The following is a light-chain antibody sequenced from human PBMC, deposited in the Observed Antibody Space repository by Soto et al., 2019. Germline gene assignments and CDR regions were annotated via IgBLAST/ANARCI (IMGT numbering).Light chain of an antibody. CDR1: QSISGW. V-gene: IGKV1-5*01. CDR3: QQYNSYPWT. Sequence: DIQMTQSPSTLSASVGDRDTITCRASQSISGWLAWYQQKPGKAPKLLIYDVSSLESGVPSRFSGSGSGTEFTLAISSLQPDDFATYYCQQYNSYPWTFGQGTKVEIK. CDR2: DVS. J-gene: IGKJ1*01.